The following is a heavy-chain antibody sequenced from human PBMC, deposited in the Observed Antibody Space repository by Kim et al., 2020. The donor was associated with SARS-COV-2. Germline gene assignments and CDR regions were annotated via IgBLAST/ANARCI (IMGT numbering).Heavy chain of an antibody. J-gene: IGHJ6*02. CDR1: GHIFSTYY. CDR3: ARESPITISGVVTPYGLDV. D-gene: IGHD3-3*01. V-gene: IGHV1-46*01. Sequence: ASVKVSCKASGHIFSTYYMHWVRQAPGQGLEWMGIINPSGDYTTYAQKFQGRVTMTRDTSTSTDYMELSSLTSEETALYSCARESPITISGVVTPYGLDVWGQGTTVTVSS. CDR2: INPSGDYT.